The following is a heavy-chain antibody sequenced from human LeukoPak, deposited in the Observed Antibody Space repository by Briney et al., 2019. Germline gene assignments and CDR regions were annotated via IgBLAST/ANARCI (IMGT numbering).Heavy chain of an antibody. D-gene: IGHD3-10*01. CDR2: IYYSGNT. V-gene: IGHV4-59*01. J-gene: IGHJ5*02. CDR3: AREVHYYGSGTHFFWFDP. CDR1: GGSISSFY. Sequence: PSETLSLTCTVSGGSISSFYWSWIRQSPGKELEWIGYIYYSGNTKYNPSLKSRITMAVDTSKNQVSLKLTSVTAADTAIYYCAREVHYYGSGTHFFWFDPWGQGTLVTVSS.